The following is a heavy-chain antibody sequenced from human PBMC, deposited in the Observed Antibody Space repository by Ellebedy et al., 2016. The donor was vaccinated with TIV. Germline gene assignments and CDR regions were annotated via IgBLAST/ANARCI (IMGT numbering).Heavy chain of an antibody. CDR1: GYTFTSYD. V-gene: IGHV1-8*03. CDR3: ARVYGSGSYLYYYYGMDV. D-gene: IGHD3-10*01. J-gene: IGHJ6*02. Sequence: AASVKVSCKASGYTFTSYDINWVRQATGQGLEWMGWMNPNSGNTGYAQKFQGRVTITRNTSISTVYMELSSLRSEDTAVYYCARVYGSGSYLYYYYGMDVWGQGTTVTVSS. CDR2: MNPNSGNT.